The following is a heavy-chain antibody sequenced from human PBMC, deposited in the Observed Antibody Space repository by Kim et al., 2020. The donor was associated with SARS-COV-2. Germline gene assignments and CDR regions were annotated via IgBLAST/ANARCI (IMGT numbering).Heavy chain of an antibody. V-gene: IGHV3-23*01. CDR3: AKALDMSGYFFPFDS. D-gene: IGHD3-3*01. CDR1: QFDFSGHD. Sequence: GGSLRLSCVASQFDFSGHDMSWVRQAPGKGLEWISSIKSSAVRTYYADSVKGRFTISRDDSKNTLYLQMSSLRGNDTAVYYCAKALDMSGYFFPFDSWGQGTLVTVSS. J-gene: IGHJ4*02. CDR2: IKSSAVRT.